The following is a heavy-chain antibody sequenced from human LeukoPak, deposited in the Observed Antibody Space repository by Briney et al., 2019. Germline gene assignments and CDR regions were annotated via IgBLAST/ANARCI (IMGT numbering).Heavy chain of an antibody. CDR3: ARESYNSGSYYNDY. CDR1: GYTFTSYG. CDR2: ISVYNGNT. J-gene: IGHJ4*02. D-gene: IGHD3-10*01. Sequence: ASVKVSCKASGYTFTSYGISWVRLAPGQGLEWMGWISVYNGNTNYAQKLQGRVAMTTDTSTSTAYMELRSVRSDDTALYYCARESYNSGSYYNDYWGQGTLVTVSS. V-gene: IGHV1-18*01.